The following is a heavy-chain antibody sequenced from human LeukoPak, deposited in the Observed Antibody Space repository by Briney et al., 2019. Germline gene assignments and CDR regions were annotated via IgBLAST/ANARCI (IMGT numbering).Heavy chain of an antibody. CDR2: ISGSGGST. J-gene: IGHJ4*02. CDR1: GFTFSSYA. V-gene: IGHV3-23*01. CDR3: AKGSYYDSSGSFYFDY. Sequence: GGSLRLSCAASGFTFSSYAMSWVRQAPGKGLEWVSAISGSGGSTYYADSVKGRFTISRDNSKNTLYVQVNSPGTEDTAAYYCAKGSYYDSSGSFYFDYWGQGTLVTVSS. D-gene: IGHD3-22*01.